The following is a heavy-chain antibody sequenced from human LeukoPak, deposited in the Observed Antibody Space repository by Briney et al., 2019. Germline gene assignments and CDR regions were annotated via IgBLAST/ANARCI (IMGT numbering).Heavy chain of an antibody. J-gene: IGHJ3*02. CDR3: ARGARISLVGI. Sequence: PGGSLRLSCAASGFTFSSYGMHWVRQAPGKGLEWVAVISYDGSNKYYADSVKGRFTISRDNSKNTLYLQMNSLRAEDTAVYYCARGARISLVGIWGQGTMVTVSS. V-gene: IGHV3-30*03. CDR2: ISYDGSNK. CDR1: GFTFSSYG. D-gene: IGHD2-15*01.